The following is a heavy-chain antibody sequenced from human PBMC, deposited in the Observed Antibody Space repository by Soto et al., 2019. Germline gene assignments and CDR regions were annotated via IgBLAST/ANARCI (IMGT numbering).Heavy chain of an antibody. CDR3: ARKIYCSGGRCYYFDY. J-gene: IGHJ4*02. CDR1: GYSFTSYW. Sequence: GESLKISCKGSGYSFTSYWIGWVRQMPGKGLEWMGIIYPGDSDTRYSPSFQGQVTISADKSISTAYLQWSSLKASDTAMYYCARKIYCSGGRCYYFDYRRQGSLVTVS. D-gene: IGHD2-15*01. V-gene: IGHV5-51*03. CDR2: IYPGDSDT.